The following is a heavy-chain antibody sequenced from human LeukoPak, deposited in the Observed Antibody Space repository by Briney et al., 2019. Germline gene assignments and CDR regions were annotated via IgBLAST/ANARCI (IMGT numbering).Heavy chain of an antibody. CDR2: MSPHSGDT. D-gene: IGHD1-26*01. V-gene: IGHV1-8*01. J-gene: IGHJ5*02. CDR3: ATLRSKKGGSYFDP. Sequence: AASVKVSCKASGYLFTTYTFNWVRQASGRGPEWMGWMSPHSGDTGYAQKFQGRVTMTRNTSINTAYMELSSLRSEDTAVYYCATLRSKKGGSYFDPWGQGTLVTVSS. CDR1: GYLFTTYT.